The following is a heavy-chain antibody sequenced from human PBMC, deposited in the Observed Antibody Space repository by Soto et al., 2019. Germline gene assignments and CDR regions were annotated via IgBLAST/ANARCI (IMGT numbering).Heavy chain of an antibody. CDR3: ARDLRSYCGGDCYPGYFQH. Sequence: QVQLVQSGAEVKKPGSSVKVSCKASGGTFSSYTISWVRQAPGQGLEWMGRIIPILGIANYAQKFQGRVTITADKSTSTAYMELSSLRSEDTAVYYSARDLRSYCGGDCYPGYFQHWGQGTLVTVSS. J-gene: IGHJ1*01. V-gene: IGHV1-69*08. CDR2: IIPILGIA. CDR1: GGTFSSYT. D-gene: IGHD2-21*02.